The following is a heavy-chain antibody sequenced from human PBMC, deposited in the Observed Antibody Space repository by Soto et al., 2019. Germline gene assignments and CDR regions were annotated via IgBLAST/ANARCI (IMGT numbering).Heavy chain of an antibody. D-gene: IGHD3-10*01. J-gene: IGHJ6*02. CDR2: TNPNSGGT. V-gene: IGHV1-2*02. CDR3: ARDFTTRSYGVDF. Sequence: ASVKVSCKASGYTFTGAYIHWVRQAPGQGLDWMVCTNPNSGGTEFAQKFQGRVTVTRDTSITTVYMEMNRLRSDDTGVYYCARDFTTRSYGVDFWGQGTAVTVSS. CDR1: GYTFTGAY.